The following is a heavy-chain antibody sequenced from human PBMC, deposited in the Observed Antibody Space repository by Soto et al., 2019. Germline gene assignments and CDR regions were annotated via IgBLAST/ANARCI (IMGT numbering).Heavy chain of an antibody. Sequence: QVQLQQWGAGLLKPSETLSLTCAVYGGSFSAYYWSWIRQPPGKGLEWIGEINHRGSTNYNSSLKSRVTISVDSSKKQFSLRLNSVTAADTAVYSCARRAISVVAGTDFWGQGARVTVSS. D-gene: IGHD6-19*01. CDR3: ARRAISVVAGTDF. CDR1: GGSFSAYY. V-gene: IGHV4-34*01. CDR2: INHRGST. J-gene: IGHJ4*02.